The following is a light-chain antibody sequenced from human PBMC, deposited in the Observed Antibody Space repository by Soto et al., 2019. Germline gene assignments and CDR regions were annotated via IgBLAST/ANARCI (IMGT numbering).Light chain of an antibody. V-gene: IGKV3-11*01. Sequence: EIVLTQSPATLSLSPGERATLSCRASQSVSSYLAWYQQKRGQAPRLLIYAASSRATGTPASFSGSGSGTDFALTISSLEPEDLAVYYCHQRNNWPWTFGQGTKVEVK. CDR1: QSVSSY. CDR2: AAS. CDR3: HQRNNWPWT. J-gene: IGKJ1*01.